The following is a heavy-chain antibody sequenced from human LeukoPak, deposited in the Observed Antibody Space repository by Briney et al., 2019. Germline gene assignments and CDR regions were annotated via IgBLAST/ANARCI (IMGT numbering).Heavy chain of an antibody. CDR3: ARDKVEMATIFDY. D-gene: IGHD5-24*01. CDR2: ISAYNGNT. Sequence: ASVKVSCKASGYTFTSHGISWVRQAPGQGLERMTWISAYNGNTEYAQKFQGRVTMTTDTSTSTAYMELRSLRSDDTAVYYCARDKVEMATIFDYWGQGTLVTVSS. J-gene: IGHJ4*02. CDR1: GYTFTSHG. V-gene: IGHV1-18*01.